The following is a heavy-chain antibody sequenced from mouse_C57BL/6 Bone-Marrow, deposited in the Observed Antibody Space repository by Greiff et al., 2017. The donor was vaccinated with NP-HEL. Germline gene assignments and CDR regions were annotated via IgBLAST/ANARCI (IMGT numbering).Heavy chain of an antibody. CDR2: INSDGGST. V-gene: IGHV5-2*01. Sequence: EVQLVESGGGLVQPGASLKLSCESNEYEFPSYDMSWVRKTPEKRLELVAAINSDGGSTYYPDNMERRFIISRDNTKTTLYLQMSSLRSEDTALYYCARHYDGYYEDYWGQGTTLTVSS. CDR1: EYEFPSYD. CDR3: ARHYDGYYEDY. J-gene: IGHJ2*01. D-gene: IGHD2-3*01.